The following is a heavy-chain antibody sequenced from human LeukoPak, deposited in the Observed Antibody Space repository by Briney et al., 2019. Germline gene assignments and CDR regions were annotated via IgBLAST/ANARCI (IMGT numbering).Heavy chain of an antibody. D-gene: IGHD1-20*01. CDR1: GGSISSSNW. CDR3: ARGGITGTTGAFGI. V-gene: IGHV4-4*02. J-gene: IGHJ3*02. Sequence: SETLSLTCAVSGGSISSSNWWSWVRQPPGKGLEWIGEIYHSGSTNYNPSLKSRVTISVDKSKNQFSLKLSSVTAADTAVYYCARGGITGTTGAFGIWGQGTMVTVSS. CDR2: IYHSGST.